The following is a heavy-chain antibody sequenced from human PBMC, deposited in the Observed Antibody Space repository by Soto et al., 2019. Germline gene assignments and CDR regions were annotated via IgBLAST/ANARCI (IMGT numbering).Heavy chain of an antibody. CDR3: ARGSFDYDFWSGYYIPYYYYYMDV. CDR2: IYSGGST. J-gene: IGHJ6*03. D-gene: IGHD3-3*01. Sequence: SLRLSCAASGFTVSSNYMSWVRQAPGKGLEWVSVIYSGGSTYYADSVKGRFTISRHNSKNTLYLQMNSLRAEDTAVYYCARGSFDYDFWSGYYIPYYYYYMDVWGKGTTVTVSS. CDR1: GFTVSSNY. V-gene: IGHV3-53*04.